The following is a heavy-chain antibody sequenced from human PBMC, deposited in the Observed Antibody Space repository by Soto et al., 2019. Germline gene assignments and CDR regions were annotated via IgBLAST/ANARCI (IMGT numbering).Heavy chain of an antibody. D-gene: IGHD4-17*01. Sequence: QVQLVQSGAEVKKPGSSVKVSCKASGGTFSSYAISWVRQAPGQGLEWMGGIIPIFGTANYAQKFQGRVTITADESTSTAYKELSSLRSEDTAVYYCARYTGWGSTVTTLGWFDPWGQGTLVNVSS. J-gene: IGHJ5*02. CDR3: ARYTGWGSTVTTLGWFDP. V-gene: IGHV1-69*12. CDR1: GGTFSSYA. CDR2: IIPIFGTA.